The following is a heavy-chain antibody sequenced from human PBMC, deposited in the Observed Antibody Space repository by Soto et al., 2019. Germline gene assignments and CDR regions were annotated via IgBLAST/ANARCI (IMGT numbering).Heavy chain of an antibody. CDR3: ASREGYSSGWTSYDAFDI. D-gene: IGHD6-19*01. J-gene: IGHJ3*02. V-gene: IGHV3-7*01. CDR1: GFTCSSYW. Sequence: PGGSLRLCCAASGFTCSSYWVSWVRQAPGKGLEWVANIKQDGSEKYYVDSVKGRFTISRDNAKNSLYLQMNSLRAEDTAVYYCASREGYSSGWTSYDAFDIWGQGTMVTVSS. CDR2: IKQDGSEK.